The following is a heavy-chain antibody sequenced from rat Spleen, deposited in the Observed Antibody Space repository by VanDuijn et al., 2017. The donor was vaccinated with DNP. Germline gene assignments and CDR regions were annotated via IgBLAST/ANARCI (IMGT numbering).Heavy chain of an antibody. J-gene: IGHJ3*01. D-gene: IGHD1-6*01. CDR2: VNTGGGIT. V-gene: IGHV5-25*01. CDR3: ARQRVMYTTATGFAY. CDR1: GFTFSSYD. Sequence: EVQLVESGGGLLQPGRSLKLSCAASGFTFSSYDMAWVRQAPSKGLEWVASVNTGGGITYYRDSVKGRFIVSRDNAKSTLDLQMDSLKSEDTATYYCARQRVMYTTATGFAYWGQGTLVTVSS.